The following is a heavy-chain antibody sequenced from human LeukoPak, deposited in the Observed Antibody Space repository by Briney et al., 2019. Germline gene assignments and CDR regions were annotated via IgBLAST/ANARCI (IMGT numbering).Heavy chain of an antibody. D-gene: IGHD3-10*01. Sequence: GGSLRLSCAASGFTFSSYEMNWVRQAPGKGLEWVSYISSSGSTIYYADPVKGRFTISRDNAKNSLYLQMNSLRAEDTAVYYCARDRPLLWFGESDAFDIWGQGTMVTASS. CDR2: ISSSGSTI. J-gene: IGHJ3*02. CDR1: GFTFSSYE. V-gene: IGHV3-48*03. CDR3: ARDRPLLWFGESDAFDI.